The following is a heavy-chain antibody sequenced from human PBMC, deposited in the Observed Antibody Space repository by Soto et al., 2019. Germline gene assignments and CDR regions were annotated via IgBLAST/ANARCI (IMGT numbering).Heavy chain of an antibody. CDR3: TGVVATVRNDAFDI. CDR1: GFTFDDYG. V-gene: IGHV3-20*01. CDR2: INWNGGST. Sequence: GGSLRLSCAASGFTFDDYGMSWVRQAPGKGLEWVSGINWNGGSTGYADSVKGRFTISRDNAKNCLYLQMNSLRAEATGVYNCTGVVATVRNDAFDIWGQGTMVTVSS. D-gene: IGHD5-12*01. J-gene: IGHJ3*02.